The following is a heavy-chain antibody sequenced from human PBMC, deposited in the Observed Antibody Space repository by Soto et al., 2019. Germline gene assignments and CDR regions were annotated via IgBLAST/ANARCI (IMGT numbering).Heavy chain of an antibody. D-gene: IGHD2-21*01. Sequence: LSLTCAVSGGSISSGGYSWSWIRQPPGKGLEWIGYIFHSGSTYYNPSLKSRVTISVDRSKNQFSLKLSSVTAADTAVYYCARAAGGDFPIDYWGQGTLVTVSS. CDR1: GGSISSGGYS. CDR2: IFHSGST. CDR3: ARAAGGDFPIDY. V-gene: IGHV4-30-2*01. J-gene: IGHJ4*02.